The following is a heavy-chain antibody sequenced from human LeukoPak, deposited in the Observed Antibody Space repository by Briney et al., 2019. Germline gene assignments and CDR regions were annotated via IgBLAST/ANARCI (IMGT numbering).Heavy chain of an antibody. CDR3: ARETIAVAAIDY. D-gene: IGHD6-19*01. J-gene: IGHJ4*02. Sequence: GGSLRLSCAASGFTFSSYEMSWIRQAPGKGLEWVSYISGSSSYTNYADSVKGRFTISRDNAKNSLYLHMNSLRAGDTAVYHCARETIAVAAIDYWGQGTLVTVSS. CDR2: ISGSSSYT. V-gene: IGHV3-11*06. CDR1: GFTFSSYE.